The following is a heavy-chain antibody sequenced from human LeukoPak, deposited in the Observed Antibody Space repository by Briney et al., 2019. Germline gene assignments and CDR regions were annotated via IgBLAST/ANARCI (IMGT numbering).Heavy chain of an antibody. CDR1: GITFSSYA. V-gene: IGHV3-23*01. CDR2: ISGSGDST. J-gene: IGHJ2*01. CDR3: AKDSHRYFDL. Sequence: GGSLRLSCAASGITFSSYAMSWVRQAPGKGLEWVSAISGSGDSTYYADSMKGRFTTSRDNSKNTLYLQMNSLRAEDTAVYYYAKDSHRYFDLWGRGTLVTVSS.